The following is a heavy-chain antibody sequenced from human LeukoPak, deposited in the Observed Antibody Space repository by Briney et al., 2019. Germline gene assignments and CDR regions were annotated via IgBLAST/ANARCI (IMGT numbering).Heavy chain of an antibody. J-gene: IGHJ1*01. CDR1: GFTFSSYA. CDR2: ISSNGGST. V-gene: IGHV3-64*01. Sequence: GGSLRLSCAASGFTFSSYAMHWVRQAPGKGLEYVSAISSNGGSTYYANSVKGRFTISRDNSKNTLYLQMGSLRAEDMAVYYCARSSAFQHWGQGTLVTVSS. CDR3: ARSSAFQH.